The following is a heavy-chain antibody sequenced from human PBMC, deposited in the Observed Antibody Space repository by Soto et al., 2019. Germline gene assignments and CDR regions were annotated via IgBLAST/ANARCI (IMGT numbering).Heavy chain of an antibody. D-gene: IGHD2-2*01. J-gene: IGHJ3*02. Sequence: EVQVVESGGGLVKPWGSLRLSCAASGFTFSEYSFLWVRQAPGKGLEWLSFIANGDNHIFYSDYVKGRFTISRDNAKNSVYLQLNSLRADDSAVYYCARENGHCTDACNRGAFDIWGQGTMVTVSS. CDR1: GFTFSEYS. V-gene: IGHV3-21*01. CDR2: IANGDNHI. CDR3: ARENGHCTDACNRGAFDI.